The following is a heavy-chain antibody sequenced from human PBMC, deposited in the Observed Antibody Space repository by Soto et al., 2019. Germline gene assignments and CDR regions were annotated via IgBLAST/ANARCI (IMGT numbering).Heavy chain of an antibody. V-gene: IGHV2-5*02. Sequence: QITLKESGPPLVKPTQTLTLTCTFSGFSLSTSGVGVGWIRQPPGKALEWLALIYWDDDKRDSPSLKSRHTSTPDXXQIQVGLTMTNMDPVDTATYYGAHRDGAVPEGFDYWGQGTLVTVSS. J-gene: IGHJ4*02. CDR2: IYWDDDK. CDR3: AHRDGAVPEGFDY. CDR1: GFSLSTSGVG. D-gene: IGHD4-17*01.